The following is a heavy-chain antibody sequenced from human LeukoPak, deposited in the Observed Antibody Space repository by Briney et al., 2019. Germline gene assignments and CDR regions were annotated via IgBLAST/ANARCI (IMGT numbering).Heavy chain of an antibody. CDR1: GFTFSSYA. D-gene: IGHD3-3*01. Sequence: GGSLRLSCAASGFTFSSYAMSWVRQAPGKGLEWVSAISGSGGSTYYADSVKGRFTISRDNSKNTLYLQMNSLRAEDTAVYYCARTLSGDDFWSGYYREFDYWGQGTLVTVSS. CDR2: ISGSGGST. J-gene: IGHJ4*02. CDR3: ARTLSGDDFWSGYYREFDY. V-gene: IGHV3-23*01.